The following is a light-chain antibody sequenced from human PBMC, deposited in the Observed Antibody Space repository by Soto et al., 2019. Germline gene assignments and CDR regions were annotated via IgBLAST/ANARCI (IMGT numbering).Light chain of an antibody. V-gene: IGKV3-20*01. CDR1: QSVSSN. Sequence: EIVMTQSPATLSVSPGERATLSCRASQSVSSNLAWYQQKPGQAPRLLIYGASSRAIGIPDRFSGSGSGTDSTLTISRLEPEDFAVYYCQQYGSSPATFGQGTKVDIK. J-gene: IGKJ1*01. CDR2: GAS. CDR3: QQYGSSPAT.